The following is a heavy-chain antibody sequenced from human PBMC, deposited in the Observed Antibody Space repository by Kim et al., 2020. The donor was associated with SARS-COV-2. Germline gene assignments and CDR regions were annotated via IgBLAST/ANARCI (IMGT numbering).Heavy chain of an antibody. Sequence: SETLSLTCAVYGGSFSGYYWSWIRQPPGKGLEWIGEINHSGSTNYNPSLKSRVTISVDTSKNQFSLKLSSVTAADTAVYYCARAIAVAGRTYWYFDLWGRGTLVTVSS. CDR3: ARAIAVAGRTYWYFDL. CDR2: INHSGST. J-gene: IGHJ2*01. V-gene: IGHV4-34*01. CDR1: GGSFSGYY. D-gene: IGHD6-19*01.